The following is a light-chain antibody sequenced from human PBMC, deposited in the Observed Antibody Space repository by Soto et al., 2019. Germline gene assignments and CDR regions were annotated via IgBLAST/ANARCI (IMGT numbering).Light chain of an antibody. CDR2: GAS. CDR1: QSVSSN. Sequence: ELVLTQSPATLSVSPGERATLSCRASQSVSSNLAWYQQKRGQAPRLLIYGASTRATGIPARFSGSGSGREFTLTISSLQSEDFAVYYCQQYSNWPLTFGGGTKV. J-gene: IGKJ4*01. CDR3: QQYSNWPLT. V-gene: IGKV3-15*01.